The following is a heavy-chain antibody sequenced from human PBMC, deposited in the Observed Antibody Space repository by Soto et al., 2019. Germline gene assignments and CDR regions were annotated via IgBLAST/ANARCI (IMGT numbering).Heavy chain of an antibody. CDR2: IYDSVNT. Sequence: SETLSLTCTVSGDSLSSGGHYWSWIRQHPGKGLEWIGHIYDSVNTYYSPSLRSRVTISADMSKNQFSLNLRSATAADTAVYYCARVDHRGYFAILTDYWGQGTLVTVSS. CDR3: ARVDHRGYFAILTDY. D-gene: IGHD3-9*01. J-gene: IGHJ4*02. CDR1: GDSLSSGGHY. V-gene: IGHV4-31*03.